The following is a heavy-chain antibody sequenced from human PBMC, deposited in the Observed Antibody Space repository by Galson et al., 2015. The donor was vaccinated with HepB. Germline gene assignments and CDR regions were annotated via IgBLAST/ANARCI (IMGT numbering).Heavy chain of an antibody. CDR2: INPSGGST. Sequence: SVKVSCKASGYTFTSYYMHWVRQAPGQGLEWMGIINPSGGSTSYAQKLQGRVTMTRDTSTSTVYMELSSLRSEDTAVYYCARDREARQGHDAFDIWGQGTMVTVSS. CDR1: GYTFTSYY. D-gene: IGHD5-24*01. CDR3: ARDREARQGHDAFDI. J-gene: IGHJ3*02. V-gene: IGHV1-46*04.